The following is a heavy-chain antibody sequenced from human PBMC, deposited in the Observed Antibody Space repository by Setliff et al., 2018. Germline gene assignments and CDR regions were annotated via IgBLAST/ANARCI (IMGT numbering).Heavy chain of an antibody. D-gene: IGHD2-2*02. CDR1: GYSFTTYW. CDR3: ARLAVRNTVYYYFTDV. Sequence: GESLKISCKASGYSFTTYWIAWVRQMPGKGLEWMGVIYPGDYDTSYSPSFQGRVTISVDKSSNTAYLQWSSLKASDTAMYYCARLAVRNTVYYYFTDVWGKGTSVTVSS. J-gene: IGHJ6*03. V-gene: IGHV5-51*01. CDR2: IYPGDYDT.